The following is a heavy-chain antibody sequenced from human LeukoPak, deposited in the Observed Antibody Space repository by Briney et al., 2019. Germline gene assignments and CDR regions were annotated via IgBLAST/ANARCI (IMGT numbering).Heavy chain of an antibody. J-gene: IGHJ4*02. CDR1: GGSFSGYY. CDR3: ARGGRDYYDSSGYPDFDY. Sequence: SETLSLTCAVYGGSFSGYYWSWIRQPPGKGLEWIGGINHSGSTNYNPSLKSRVTISVDTSKNQFSLNLSFVTAADTAVYYCARGGRDYYDSSGYPDFDYWGQGTLVTVSS. D-gene: IGHD3-22*01. CDR2: INHSGST. V-gene: IGHV4-34*01.